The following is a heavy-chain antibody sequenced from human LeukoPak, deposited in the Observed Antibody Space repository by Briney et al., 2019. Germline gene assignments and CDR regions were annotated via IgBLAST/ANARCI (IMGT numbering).Heavy chain of an antibody. J-gene: IGHJ4*02. CDR3: ARGGGDC. V-gene: IGHV3-7*01. CDR1: GFTFSNSW. CDR2: ITQDGSEK. D-gene: IGHD3-16*01. Sequence: GGSLRLSCAASGFTFSNSWVSWVRQAPGKGLEWVAMITQDGSEKNYVDSVKGRFTISRDNAKNSLYLQMNSLRAGDTAVYYCARGGGDCWGQGTLVTVSS.